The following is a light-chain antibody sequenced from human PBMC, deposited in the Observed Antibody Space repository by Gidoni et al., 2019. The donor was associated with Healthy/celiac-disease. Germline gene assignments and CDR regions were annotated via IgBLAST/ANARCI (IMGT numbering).Light chain of an antibody. CDR3: QQYDNLPLT. V-gene: IGKV1-33*01. CDR2: DAS. CDR1: QDISNY. J-gene: IGKJ4*01. Sequence: IQMTQSPSSLSASVGDRVTITCQASQDISNYLNWYHQKPGKAPKLLIYDASNLETGGPSRFSGSGSGTDVTFTIRSLQPEDIATYYCQQYDNLPLTFGGGTKVEIK.